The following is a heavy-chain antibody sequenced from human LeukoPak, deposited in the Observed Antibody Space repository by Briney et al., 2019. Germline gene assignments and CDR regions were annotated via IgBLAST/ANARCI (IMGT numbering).Heavy chain of an antibody. J-gene: IGHJ4*02. CDR2: IYHHGAT. CDR3: ARGPSVAAHLDY. CDR1: GGSISSNNW. V-gene: IGHV4-4*02. D-gene: IGHD5-12*01. Sequence: SSETLSLTCAVSGGSISSNNWWSWVRQPPGKGLEWIGEIYHHGATNYNPSLKSRVTLSVDKSKNQFSLELRSVTAADTAVYYCARGPSVAAHLDYWGQGTLVTVSS.